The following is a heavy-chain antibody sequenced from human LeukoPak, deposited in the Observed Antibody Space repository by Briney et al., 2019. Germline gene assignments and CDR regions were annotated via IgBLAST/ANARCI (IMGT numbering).Heavy chain of an antibody. J-gene: IGHJ4*02. V-gene: IGHV3-23*01. CDR1: GFTFSSYS. D-gene: IGHD5-18*01. Sequence: GGSLRLSCAASGFTFSSYSMNWVRQAPGKGLEWVSAISGSGGSTYYADSVKGRFTISRDNSKNTLYLQMNSLRAEDTAVYYCASRIKYSYGAQYWGQGTLVTVSS. CDR3: ASRIKYSYGAQY. CDR2: ISGSGGST.